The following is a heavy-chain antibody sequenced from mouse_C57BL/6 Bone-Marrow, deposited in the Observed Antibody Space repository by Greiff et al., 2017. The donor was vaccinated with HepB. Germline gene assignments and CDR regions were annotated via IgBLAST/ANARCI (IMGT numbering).Heavy chain of an antibody. J-gene: IGHJ3*01. D-gene: IGHD3-1*01. Sequence: EVNVVESGAELVRPGASVKLSCTASGFNIKDDYMHWVKQRPEQGLEWIGWIDPENGDTEYASKFQGKATITADTSSNTAYLQLSSLTSEDTAVYYCTRANFAYWGQGTLVTVSA. CDR2: IDPENGDT. V-gene: IGHV14-4*01. CDR1: GFNIKDDY. CDR3: TRANFAY.